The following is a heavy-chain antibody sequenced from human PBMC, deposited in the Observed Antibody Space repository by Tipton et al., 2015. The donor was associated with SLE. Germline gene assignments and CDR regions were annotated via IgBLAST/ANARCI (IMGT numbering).Heavy chain of an antibody. CDR3: ARGGMVRGVIPFDY. J-gene: IGHJ4*02. V-gene: IGHV3-23*01. CDR1: GFTLSSYA. Sequence: SLRLSCAASGFTLSSYAMSWVRQAPGKGLEWVSSIRGSGGSTYYADSVKGRFTISRDNSKNTLYLQMNSLRAEDTAMYYCARGGMVRGVIPFDYWGQGTLVTVSS. CDR2: IRGSGGST. D-gene: IGHD3-10*01.